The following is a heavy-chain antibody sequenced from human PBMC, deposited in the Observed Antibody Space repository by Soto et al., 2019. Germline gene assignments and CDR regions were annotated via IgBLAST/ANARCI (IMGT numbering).Heavy chain of an antibody. Sequence: PLGSMRLSCAVAGFTFSSFGMNWVRQAPGKGLEWISFIDSSGTTRHYADSVKGRFPISRDNSKNTLYLQMNRLRAEDAAVYYCAKKLPDAGSHHAFDIWGHGTMVTVS. CDR3: AKKLPDAGSHHAFDI. V-gene: IGHV3-48*01. CDR2: IDSSGTTR. CDR1: GFTFSSFG. J-gene: IGHJ3*02. D-gene: IGHD2-2*01.